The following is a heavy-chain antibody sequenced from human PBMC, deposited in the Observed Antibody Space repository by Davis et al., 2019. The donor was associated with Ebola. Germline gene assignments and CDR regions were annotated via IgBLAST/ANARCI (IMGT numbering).Heavy chain of an antibody. CDR3: ARVASLVSSTRGFDS. CDR1: GFTFTNYW. Sequence: GESLKISCKDFGFTFTNYWIAWVRQMPGKGLECMGVIYPRDSDTRYSPSFQGQVTISADKSINTAYLQWSSLKASDTAMYYCARVASLVSSTRGFDSWGQETLVTVSS. J-gene: IGHJ4*02. V-gene: IGHV5-51*01. D-gene: IGHD2-2*01. CDR2: IYPRDSDT.